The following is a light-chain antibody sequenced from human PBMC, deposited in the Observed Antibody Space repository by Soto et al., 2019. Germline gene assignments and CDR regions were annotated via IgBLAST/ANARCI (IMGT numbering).Light chain of an antibody. V-gene: IGLV2-11*01. J-gene: IGLJ3*02. CDR3: CSYAGSSLVV. CDR2: DVS. Sequence: QSALTQPRSVSGSPGQSVTISCTGTRSDVGGYNYVSWYQQHPGKAPKLMIYDVSKRPSGVPDRFSGSKSDNTASLTISGLQAVDESDYYCCSYAGSSLVVFGGGTKLTVL. CDR1: RSDVGGYNY.